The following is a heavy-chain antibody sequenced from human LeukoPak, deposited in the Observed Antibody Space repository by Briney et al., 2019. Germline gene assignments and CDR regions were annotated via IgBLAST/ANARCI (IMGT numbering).Heavy chain of an antibody. V-gene: IGHV5-51*01. D-gene: IGHD3-22*01. Sequence: GESLKISCKGSGYSFTSYWIGWVRQMPGKGLEWMGIIYPGDSDTRYSPSFQGQVTMSADKSISTAYLQWSSLKASDTAMCYCARHYYDSSGYLDYWGQGTLVTVSS. CDR2: IYPGDSDT. J-gene: IGHJ4*02. CDR1: GYSFTSYW. CDR3: ARHYYDSSGYLDY.